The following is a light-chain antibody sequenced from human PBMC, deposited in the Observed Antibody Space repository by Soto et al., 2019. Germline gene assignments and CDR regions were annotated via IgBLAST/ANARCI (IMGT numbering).Light chain of an antibody. J-gene: IGKJ5*01. CDR3: QQYNNWPPIT. CDR1: QSVSSY. CDR2: DAS. Sequence: EKALTQSPGTLSLSPGERATLSCRASQSVSSYLAWYQQKPGQAPRLLIYDASNRATGIPARFSGSGSGTEFTLTISSLQSEDFAVYYCQQYNNWPPITFGQGTRLEIK. V-gene: IGKV3D-15*01.